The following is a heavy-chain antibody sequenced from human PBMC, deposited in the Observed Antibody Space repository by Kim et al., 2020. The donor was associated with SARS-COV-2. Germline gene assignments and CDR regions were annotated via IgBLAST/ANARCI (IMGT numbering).Heavy chain of an antibody. V-gene: IGHV4-34*01. D-gene: IGHD6-13*01. CDR1: GGSFSGYY. J-gene: IGHJ6*03. CDR2: INHSGST. Sequence: SETLSLTCAVYGGSFSGYYWSWIRQPPGKGLEWIGEINHSGSTNYNPSLKSRVTISVDTSKNQFSLKLSSVTAADTAVYYCARGRSRSSWTYYYYYMDVWGQGPAVTVSS. CDR3: ARGRSRSSWTYYYYYMDV.